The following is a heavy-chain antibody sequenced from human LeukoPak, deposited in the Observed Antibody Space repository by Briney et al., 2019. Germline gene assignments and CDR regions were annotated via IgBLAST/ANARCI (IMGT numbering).Heavy chain of an antibody. D-gene: IGHD6-19*01. Sequence: GGSLRLSCAASGFTFSDYYMSWIRQAPGKGLEGVSYISSSDSTIYYADSVKGRFTISRDNSKNTLYLQMKSLRAEDTAVYYCARERNLEIAVAGTIFDYWGQGTLVTVSS. V-gene: IGHV3-11*04. CDR2: ISSSDSTI. J-gene: IGHJ4*02. CDR3: ARERNLEIAVAGTIFDY. CDR1: GFTFSDYY.